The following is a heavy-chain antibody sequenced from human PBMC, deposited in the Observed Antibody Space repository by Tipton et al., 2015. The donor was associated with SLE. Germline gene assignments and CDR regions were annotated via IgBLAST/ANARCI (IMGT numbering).Heavy chain of an antibody. D-gene: IGHD3-10*01. CDR1: GFTFSSFG. J-gene: IGHJ4*02. CDR3: MRPGSDYYGSGSSDY. Sequence: SLRLSCAASGFTFSSFGMYWVRQAPGKGLEWVALTSYDAYNKYYADSVKGRFTISRDQSKNTVYLHMDSLRVEDTAVYYCMRPGSDYYGSGSSDYWGQGTLVTVSS. V-gene: IGHV3-30*03. CDR2: TSYDAYNK.